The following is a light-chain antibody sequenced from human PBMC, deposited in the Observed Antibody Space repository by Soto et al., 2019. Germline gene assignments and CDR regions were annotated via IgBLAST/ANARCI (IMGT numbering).Light chain of an antibody. CDR3: HQTYTTPQT. CDR2: AAS. CDR1: QSINNY. V-gene: IGKV1-39*01. Sequence: DIQMTQSPSSLSASVGDRVTITCRASQSINNYLNWYQHKPGKAPKLLIYAASSLQSGVPSRFSGSGSGADFTLTSSGLQPEDFATYCCHQTYTTPQTFGQGTKLEI. J-gene: IGKJ2*01.